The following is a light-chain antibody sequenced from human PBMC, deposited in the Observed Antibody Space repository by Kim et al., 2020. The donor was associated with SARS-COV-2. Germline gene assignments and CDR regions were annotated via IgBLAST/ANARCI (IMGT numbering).Light chain of an antibody. CDR2: QDS. CDR3: QASDRSTEV. Sequence: SVSPGQTARINYSAHKLGDKYACWYQQKPRPSPVLVFYQDSSRPSGIPERFSGSNSGNTATLSISGTQAMDEADYYCQASDRSTEVFGTGTKVTVL. V-gene: IGLV3-1*01. J-gene: IGLJ1*01. CDR1: KLGDKY.